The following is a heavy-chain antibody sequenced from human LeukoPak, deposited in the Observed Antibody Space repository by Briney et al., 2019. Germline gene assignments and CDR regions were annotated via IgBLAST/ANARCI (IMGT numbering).Heavy chain of an antibody. V-gene: IGHV3-9*01. D-gene: IGHD3-10*01. J-gene: IGHJ6*03. CDR3: VKGGGAHDYYYMDV. CDR2: ISWNSGSI. Sequence: GGSLRLSCAASGFAFDDYAAHWVRQAPGKGLDWVSRISWNSGSIAYAASVKGRFTISRDNAKNSLYLQMNSLRAEDTALCYCVKGGGAHDYYYMDVWGKGTTVTVSS. CDR1: GFAFDDYA.